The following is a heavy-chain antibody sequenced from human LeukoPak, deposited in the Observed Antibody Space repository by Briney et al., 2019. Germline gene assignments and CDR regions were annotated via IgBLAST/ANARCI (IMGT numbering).Heavy chain of an antibody. J-gene: IGHJ4*02. Sequence: GGSLRLSCAPSGFTFSSYGMHWVRQAPGKGLEWVAFIRYDGSNKYYADSVKGRFTISRDNAKNSLYLQMNSLRAEDTAVYYCASYARDYYDSSVFLSYWGQGTLVTVSS. CDR2: IRYDGSNK. CDR1: GFTFSSYG. D-gene: IGHD3-22*01. V-gene: IGHV3-30*02. CDR3: ASYARDYYDSSVFLSY.